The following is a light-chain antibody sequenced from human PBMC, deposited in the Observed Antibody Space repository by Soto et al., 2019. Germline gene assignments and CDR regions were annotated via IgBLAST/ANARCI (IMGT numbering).Light chain of an antibody. J-gene: IGKJ1*01. CDR3: QQYDTYSWT. Sequence: DIQMTQSPSTLSASVGDRVTITCRASQSISTWLAWYQQRPGKAPKLLLYDASYLESGVPSRFSGSGSGTEFTLTISSLQPDDFATYYCQQYDTYSWTFGQGIKVEIK. CDR2: DAS. CDR1: QSISTW. V-gene: IGKV1-5*01.